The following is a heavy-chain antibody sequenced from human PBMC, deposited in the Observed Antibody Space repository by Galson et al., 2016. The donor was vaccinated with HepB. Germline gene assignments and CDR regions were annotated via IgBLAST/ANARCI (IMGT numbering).Heavy chain of an antibody. J-gene: IGHJ4*02. Sequence: SLRLSCAASGFSFRNYAMHWVRQAPGKGLEWVAVISYDGIDKYYAESVKGRFTISRDNDKNTLYLQMNSLRPEDTAMFYCARGGSPLTPSDYWGQGTLVTGAS. V-gene: IGHV3-30-3*01. CDR1: GFSFRNYA. CDR3: ARGGSPLTPSDY. D-gene: IGHD2-15*01. CDR2: ISYDGIDK.